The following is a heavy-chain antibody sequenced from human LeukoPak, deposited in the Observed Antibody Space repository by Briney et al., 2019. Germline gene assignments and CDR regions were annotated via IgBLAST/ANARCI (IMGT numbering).Heavy chain of an antibody. V-gene: IGHV4-39*07. CDR1: GGSISSSSYY. CDR2: IYYSGST. J-gene: IGHJ3*02. Sequence: SETLSLTCTVSGGSISSSSYYWGWIRQPPGKGLEWIGSIYYSGSTYYNPSLKSRVTISVDTSKNELSLKLSSVTAADTAVYYCARDKWSAFDIWGQGTMVTVSS. CDR3: ARDKWSAFDI. D-gene: IGHD2-8*01.